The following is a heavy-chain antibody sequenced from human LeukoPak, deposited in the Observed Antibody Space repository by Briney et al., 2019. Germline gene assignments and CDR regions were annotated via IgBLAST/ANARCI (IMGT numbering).Heavy chain of an antibody. CDR2: IYYSGST. Sequence: PSETLSLTCTVSGGSISSYYWSWIRQPPGKGLEWIGYIYYSGSTNYNPSLKSRVTISVDTSKNQFSLKLSSVTAADTAVYYCARDSGRWLQRAFDIWGQGTMVTVSS. D-gene: IGHD5-12*01. CDR1: GGSISSYY. J-gene: IGHJ3*02. CDR3: ARDSGRWLQRAFDI. V-gene: IGHV4-59*01.